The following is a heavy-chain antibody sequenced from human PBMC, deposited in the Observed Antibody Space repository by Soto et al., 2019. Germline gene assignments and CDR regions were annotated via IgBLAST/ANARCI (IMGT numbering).Heavy chain of an antibody. CDR2: IIPIFGTA. Sequence: GASVKVSCKASGGTFSNYAISWVRQSPGQGLEWMGGIIPIFGTANYAQKFQGRVTITADESTSTAYMELSSLRSEDTAVYYCARDEGSIAAANYYYYGMDVWGQGTTVTV. CDR1: GGTFSNYA. J-gene: IGHJ6*02. D-gene: IGHD6-13*01. V-gene: IGHV1-69*13. CDR3: ARDEGSIAAANYYYYGMDV.